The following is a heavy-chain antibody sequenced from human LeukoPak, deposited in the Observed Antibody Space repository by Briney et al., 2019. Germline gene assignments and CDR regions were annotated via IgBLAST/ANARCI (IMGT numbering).Heavy chain of an antibody. CDR2: INHSGST. D-gene: IGHD6-13*01. CDR3: AREENSSSWFLDY. CDR1: GGSFSGYY. Sequence: SDTLSLTCAVYGGSFSGYYWSWLRQPPGRGLEWIGEINHSGSTNYNPSLKSRVTISVDTSKNQFSLKLTSVTAADTAVYYCAREENSSSWFLDYWGQGILVTVSS. V-gene: IGHV4-34*01. J-gene: IGHJ4*02.